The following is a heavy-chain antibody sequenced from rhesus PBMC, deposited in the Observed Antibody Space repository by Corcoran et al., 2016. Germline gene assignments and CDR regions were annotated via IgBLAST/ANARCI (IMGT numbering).Heavy chain of an antibody. CDR3: ARHLGSSYGWRFDV. Sequence: QVQLQESGPAVVKPSETLSLTCAVSGGSISRRNWWDGIRQSPGKGLEWIGGIHDSTVNTVYSPSLKGRVTLSIDTSQNQFSLKLSSVTAADTAVYFCARHLGSSYGWRFDVWGAGVLVTVSS. CDR1: GGSISRRNW. D-gene: IGHD6-43*01. J-gene: IGHJ5-1*01. CDR2: IHDSTVNT. V-gene: IGHV4-93*02.